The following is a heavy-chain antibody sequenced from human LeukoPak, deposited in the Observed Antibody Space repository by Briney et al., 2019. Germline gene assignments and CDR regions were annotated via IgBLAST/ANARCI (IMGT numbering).Heavy chain of an antibody. D-gene: IGHD4/OR15-4a*01. Sequence: GGSLRLSCAASGFSFSRYWMHWVRQAPGKGLVWVSRISTDGRTTSHADSVEGRFTIYRDNAKNSLDLQMNSLRAEDTAVYYCARDTLGEGEDANYAVYYFDYWGQGTPVTVSS. CDR1: GFSFSRYW. CDR2: ISTDGRTT. CDR3: ARDTLGEGEDANYAVYYFDY. V-gene: IGHV3-74*01. J-gene: IGHJ4*02.